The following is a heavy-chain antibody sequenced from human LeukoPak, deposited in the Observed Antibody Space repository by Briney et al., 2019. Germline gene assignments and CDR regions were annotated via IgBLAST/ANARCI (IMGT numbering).Heavy chain of an antibody. Sequence: SETLSLTCAVYGGSFSGYYWTWIRQPPGKGLEWIGEINHSGNTNYNPSLKSRVTISVDSSKNQFSLRLSSVTAADTAVYYCARRPLYSYGPNDYWGQGTLVTVSS. CDR2: INHSGNT. CDR3: ARRPLYSYGPNDY. J-gene: IGHJ4*02. CDR1: GGSFSGYY. D-gene: IGHD5-18*01. V-gene: IGHV4-34*01.